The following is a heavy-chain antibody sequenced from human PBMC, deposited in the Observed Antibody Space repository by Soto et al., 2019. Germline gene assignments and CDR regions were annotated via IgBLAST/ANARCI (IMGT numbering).Heavy chain of an antibody. V-gene: IGHV1-18*01. J-gene: IGHJ4*02. CDR3: ARGVRNSAPDY. D-gene: IGHD1-7*01. CDR1: GYTFTNYG. Sequence: GSSVKVSCKTSGYTFTNYGISWVRQAPGQGLEWMGWITTDKGKTTYAQKFQGRVTITRDTPASTAYMELSSLRSEDTAVYYCARGVRNSAPDYWGQGTLVTVSS. CDR2: ITTDKGKT.